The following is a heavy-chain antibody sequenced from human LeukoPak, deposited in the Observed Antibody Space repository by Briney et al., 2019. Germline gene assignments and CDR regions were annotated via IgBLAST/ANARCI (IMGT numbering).Heavy chain of an antibody. CDR2: IYYSGSS. D-gene: IGHD2-2*01. J-gene: IGHJ4*02. CDR3: AREKIAMRAFDS. Sequence: SETLSLTCTVSGGSLSSYYWSWIRQPPGKGLEWIGYIYYSGSSHYNPSLKSRVTISLDTSKNLFSLRLNSMTAADTAVYYCAREKIAMRAFDSWGQGTLVTVTS. V-gene: IGHV4-59*01. CDR1: GGSLSSYY.